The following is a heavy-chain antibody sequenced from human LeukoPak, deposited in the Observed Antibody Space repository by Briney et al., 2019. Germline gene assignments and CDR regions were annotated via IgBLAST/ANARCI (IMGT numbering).Heavy chain of an antibody. CDR2: IWYDRSNK. Sequence: GGSLRLSCAASGVTFSSHGMSWVRQAPGKGLEWVALIWYDRSNKYYADSVKGRFTISRDNSKNTLYLQMDSLRAEDTAVYYCARLRGSYFDSWGRGTLVPVSS. V-gene: IGHV3-33*07. D-gene: IGHD3-10*01. CDR3: ARLRGSYFDS. J-gene: IGHJ4*02. CDR1: GVTFSSHG.